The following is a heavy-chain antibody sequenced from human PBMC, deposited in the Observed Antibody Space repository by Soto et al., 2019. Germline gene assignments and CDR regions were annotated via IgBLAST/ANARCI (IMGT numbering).Heavy chain of an antibody. D-gene: IGHD3-10*01. J-gene: IGHJ3*02. CDR3: ASKFGELLADAFDI. CDR1: SGSISSRKW. Sequence: QVQLQESGPGLVKPSGTLSLTCAVSSGSISSRKWWTWVRQSPGKGLEWIGEIYHSGRTNYNPSLKSRVTISIDKSNNQFSLKLSSVTAADTAVYYCASKFGELLADAFDIWGQGTMVTVSS. V-gene: IGHV4-4*02. CDR2: IYHSGRT.